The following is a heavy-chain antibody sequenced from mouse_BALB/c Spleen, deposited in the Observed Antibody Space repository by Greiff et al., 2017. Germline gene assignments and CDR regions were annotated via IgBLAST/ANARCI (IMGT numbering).Heavy chain of an antibody. V-gene: IGHV5-17*02. Sequence: DVKLVESGGGLVQPGGSRKLSCAASGFTFSSFGMHWVRQAPEKGLEWVAYISSGSSTIYYADTVKGRFTISRDNPKNTLFLQMTSLRSEDTAMYYCARSLTTATSWFAYWGQGTLVTVSA. J-gene: IGHJ3*01. CDR3: ARSLTTATSWFAY. CDR2: ISSGSSTI. CDR1: GFTFSSFG. D-gene: IGHD1-2*01.